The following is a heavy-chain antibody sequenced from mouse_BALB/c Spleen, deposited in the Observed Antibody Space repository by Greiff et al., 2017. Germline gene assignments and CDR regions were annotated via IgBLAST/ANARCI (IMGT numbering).Heavy chain of an antibody. CDR2: IYPGDGDT. CDR1: GYAFSSSW. J-gene: IGHJ2*01. CDR3: ARNRYGSSYFDY. Sequence: VQLQQSGPELVKPGASVKISCKASGYAFSSSWMNWVKQRPGQGLEWIGRIYPGDGDTNYNGKFKGKATLTADKSSSTAYMQLSSLTSVDSAVYFCARNRYGSSYFDYWGQGTTLTVSS. V-gene: IGHV1-82*01. D-gene: IGHD1-1*01.